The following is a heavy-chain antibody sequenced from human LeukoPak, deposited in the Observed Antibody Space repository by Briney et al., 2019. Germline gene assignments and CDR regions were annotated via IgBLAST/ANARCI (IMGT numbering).Heavy chain of an antibody. CDR1: GFTVNSNY. J-gene: IGHJ4*02. Sequence: PGGSLRLSCAASGFTVNSNYMSWVRQAPGKGLEWVSVIYSGGNTYYADSVNGRFTISRDNSKNTLYLQMNSLRAEDTAVYYCAPISAAAFYFHYWGQGTLVTVSS. V-gene: IGHV3-53*01. CDR3: APISAAAFYFHY. CDR2: IYSGGNT. D-gene: IGHD6-13*01.